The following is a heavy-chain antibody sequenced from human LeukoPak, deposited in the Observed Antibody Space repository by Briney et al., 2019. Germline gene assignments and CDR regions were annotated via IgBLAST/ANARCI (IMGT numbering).Heavy chain of an antibody. CDR1: GGSITNYY. J-gene: IGHJ3*02. CDR3: ARTGEYSGSGPSWAFDI. CDR2: NFSSGNT. V-gene: IGHV4-4*09. Sequence: SGTLSLTCSLSGGSITNYYWSWIRQPPGEGLEWIVGNFSSGNTDHNPSLKSRVTISLGTSNNQFSLRLTSVTASDTAVYFCARTGEYSGSGPSWAFDIWGQGTMVTVSS. D-gene: IGHD3-10*01.